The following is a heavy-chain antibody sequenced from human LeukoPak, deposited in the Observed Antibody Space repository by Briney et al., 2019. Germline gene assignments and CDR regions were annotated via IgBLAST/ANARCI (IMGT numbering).Heavy chain of an antibody. D-gene: IGHD1-26*01. CDR2: ISSSSSYI. CDR3: ARGGGIYGLWDY. V-gene: IGHV3-21*01. Sequence: GGSLRLSCAASGFTFSSYSMNWVRQAPGKGLEWVSSISSSSSYIYYADSVKGRFTISRDNAKDTLYLQMNSLRVEDTAVYYCARGGGIYGLWDYWGQGTLVTVSS. J-gene: IGHJ4*02. CDR1: GFTFSSYS.